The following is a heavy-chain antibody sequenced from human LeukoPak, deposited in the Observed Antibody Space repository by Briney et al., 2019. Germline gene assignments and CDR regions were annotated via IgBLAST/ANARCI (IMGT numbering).Heavy chain of an antibody. CDR1: GGSISSGDYY. J-gene: IGHJ4*02. V-gene: IGHV4-30-4*08. CDR2: IYYSGST. Sequence: PSQTLSLTCTVSGGSISSGDYYWCWIRQPPGKGLEWIGYIYYSGSTYYNPSLKSRFTISVDTSKNQFSLKLSPVTAADTAVYYCAREVDSIAAAVWGQGTLVTVSS. CDR3: AREVDSIAAAV. D-gene: IGHD6-13*01.